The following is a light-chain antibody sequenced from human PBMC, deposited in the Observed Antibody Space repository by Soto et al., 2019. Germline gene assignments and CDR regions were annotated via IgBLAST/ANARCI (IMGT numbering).Light chain of an antibody. CDR2: AVS. V-gene: IGKV1-39*01. J-gene: IGKJ1*01. CDR1: QNISRY. CDR3: VQGFSIQT. Sequence: IQMTQSQSSLSASVGDRVTITFRASQNISRYLHWYQQKPGKAPKLLIYAVSSLQSGVTSRFSGSGSGTDFTLTICFQPPAGLGAKYGVQGFSIQTFCQG.